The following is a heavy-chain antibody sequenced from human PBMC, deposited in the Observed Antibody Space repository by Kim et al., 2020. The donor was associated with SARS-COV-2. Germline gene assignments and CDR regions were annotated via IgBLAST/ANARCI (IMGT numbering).Heavy chain of an antibody. CDR2: IYHSGST. CDR3: ASNIGDYGDYGWLSDDALDY. D-gene: IGHD4-17*01. V-gene: IGHV4-4*02. J-gene: IGHJ4*02. CDR1: GGSISSSNW. Sequence: SETLSLTCAVSGGSISSSNWWSWVRQPPGKGLEWIGEIYHSGSTNYNPSLKSRVTISVDKSKNQFSLKLSSVTAADTAVYYCASNIGDYGDYGWLSDDALDYWGQGTLVTVSS.